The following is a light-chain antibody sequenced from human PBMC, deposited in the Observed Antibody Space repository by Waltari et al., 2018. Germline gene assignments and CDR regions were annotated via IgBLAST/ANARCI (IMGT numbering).Light chain of an antibody. CDR2: DVN. Sequence: SALPQPRPMSGSPGQSVAISCHVTNSDVSRYTFVSWYPQHPDKAPKLIIYDVNKRPSGVPDRFSGSKSGNTASLTISGLQAEDEAHYYCWSYVGGNTYWVFGGGTKLTVL. CDR1: NSDVSRYTF. J-gene: IGLJ3*02. CDR3: WSYVGGNTYWV. V-gene: IGLV2-11*01.